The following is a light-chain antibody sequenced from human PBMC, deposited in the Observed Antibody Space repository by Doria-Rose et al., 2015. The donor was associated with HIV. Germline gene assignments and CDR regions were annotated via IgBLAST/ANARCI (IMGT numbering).Light chain of an antibody. CDR2: DGS. CDR3: HQYGTSWT. V-gene: IGKV3-20*01. CDR1: QSFSSNY. J-gene: IGKJ1*01. Sequence: EIVLTQSPGTLSLSPGERATLSCLASQSFSSNYLASYQHTPGQASRLLIYDGSTRATGIPGRFSASGSGTDFTLTINRLEPEDFALYYCHQYGTSWTFGQGTKVEI.